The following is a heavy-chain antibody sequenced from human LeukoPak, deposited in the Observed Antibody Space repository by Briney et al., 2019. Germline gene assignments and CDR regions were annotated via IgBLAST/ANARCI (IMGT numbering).Heavy chain of an antibody. J-gene: IGHJ6*02. V-gene: IGHV1-8*01. CDR1: GYTFTSYD. CDR2: MNPNSGNT. D-gene: IGHD3-22*01. CDR3: AASPYYYDSSGNYVLSYYYYGMDV. Sequence: ASVKVSCKASGYTFTSYDINWVRQATGQGLEWMGWMNPNSGNTGYAQKFQGRVTMTRNTSISTAYMELSSLRSEDTAVYYCAASPYYYDSSGNYVLSYYYYGMDVWGQGTTVTVSS.